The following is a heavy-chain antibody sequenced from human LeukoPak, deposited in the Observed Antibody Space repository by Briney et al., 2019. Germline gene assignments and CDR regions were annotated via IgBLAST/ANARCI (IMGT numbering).Heavy chain of an antibody. V-gene: IGHV4-38-2*02. D-gene: IGHD2-2*02. CDR3: ARVGQLLYFFDP. CDR1: GYSISSGYY. J-gene: IGHJ5*02. Sequence: PSETLSLTCTVSGYSISSGYYWGWIRQPLGKGLEWIGSIYHSGSTYYNPSLKSRVTKSVDTSKNQFSLKLSSVTAADTAVYYCARVGQLLYFFDPWGQGTLVTVSS. CDR2: IYHSGST.